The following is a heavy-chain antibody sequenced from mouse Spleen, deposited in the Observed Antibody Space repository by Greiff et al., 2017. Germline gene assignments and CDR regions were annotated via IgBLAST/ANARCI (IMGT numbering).Heavy chain of an antibody. CDR3: ARKYGNYDYAMDY. D-gene: IGHD2-10*02. J-gene: IGHJ4*01. CDR1: GYTFTDYY. Sequence: VQLQQSGPELVKPGASVKISCKASGYTFTDYYMNWVKQSHGKSLEWIGDINPNNGGTSYNQKFKGKATLTVDKSSSTAYMELRSLTSEDSAVYYCARKYGNYDYAMDYWGQGTSVTVSS. CDR2: INPNNGGT. V-gene: IGHV1-26*01.